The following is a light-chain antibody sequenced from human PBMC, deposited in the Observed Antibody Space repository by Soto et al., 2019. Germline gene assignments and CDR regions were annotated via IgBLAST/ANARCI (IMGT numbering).Light chain of an antibody. CDR1: NSDVGAYNS. CDR2: DVS. Sequence: QSVLTQPASVSGSPGQSITISCTGTNSDVGAYNSVSWYRQHPDKAPKLVIYDVSNRPSGVSTRFPGSKSGNTASLTISGLQAEDEADYYCSSYTTSYTLVFGGGTKLTVL. CDR3: SSYTTSYTLV. V-gene: IGLV2-14*03. J-gene: IGLJ3*02.